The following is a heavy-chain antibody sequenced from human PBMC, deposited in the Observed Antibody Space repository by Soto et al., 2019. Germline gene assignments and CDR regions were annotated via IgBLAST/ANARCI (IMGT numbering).Heavy chain of an antibody. V-gene: IGHV4-31*01. Sequence: QVQLQESGPGLVQPSQTLSLTCTVSGGSISSGGYYWSWIRQHPGTGLEWIGHISYSGSTYYNTXLXSXXTISVDTSRNQFSLIVNSGAAADAAVYDCARGVLHWGQGTLVTVSS. CDR1: GGSISSGGYY. CDR3: ARGVLH. J-gene: IGHJ4*01. CDR2: ISYSGST.